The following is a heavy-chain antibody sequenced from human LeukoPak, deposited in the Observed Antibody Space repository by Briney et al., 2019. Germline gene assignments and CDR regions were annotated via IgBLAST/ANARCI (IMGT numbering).Heavy chain of an antibody. J-gene: IGHJ4*02. D-gene: IGHD3-10*01. V-gene: IGHV3-30*18. Sequence: GGSLRPSCAASGFTFSAYAMHWVRQPPGKGLEWVAVILYDGSNKYYADSVKGRFTISRDKSKNTLDLQMNSLRPEDTAVYYCAKDYYGSGSYYTVDFWGQGTLVTVSS. CDR1: GFTFSAYA. CDR2: ILYDGSNK. CDR3: AKDYYGSGSYYTVDF.